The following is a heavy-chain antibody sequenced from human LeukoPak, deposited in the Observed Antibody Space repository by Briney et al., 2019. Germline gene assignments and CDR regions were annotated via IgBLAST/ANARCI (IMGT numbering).Heavy chain of an antibody. Sequence: GGSLRLSCAGSGFTFSSHSMNWVRQAPGKGLEWLAFITSDGYNKYYTDPVKGRFTISRDNSDNTLYLQMNSLRPEDTAVYYCAKELQPWFPFDDCGQGILVTVSS. CDR1: GFTFSSHS. J-gene: IGHJ4*02. V-gene: IGHV3-30*18. CDR3: AKELQPWFPFDD. D-gene: IGHD3-10*01. CDR2: ITSDGYNK.